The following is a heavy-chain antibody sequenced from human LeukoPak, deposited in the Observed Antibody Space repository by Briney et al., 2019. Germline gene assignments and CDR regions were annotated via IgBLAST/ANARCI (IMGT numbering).Heavy chain of an antibody. V-gene: IGHV3-21*01. CDR1: GFTFSTYS. J-gene: IGHJ4*02. CDR3: ARDPCMAPGY. CDR2: ISSSSFV. D-gene: IGHD2-8*01. Sequence: GGSLRLSCAASGFTFSTYSLNWVRQAPGKGLEWVSSISSSSFVYYADSVKGRFTISRDNAKNSLYLQMNSLRAEDTAVYYCARDPCMAPGYWGQGTLVTVSS.